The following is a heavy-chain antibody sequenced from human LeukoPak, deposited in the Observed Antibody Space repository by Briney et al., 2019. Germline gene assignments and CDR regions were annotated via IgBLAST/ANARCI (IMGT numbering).Heavy chain of an antibody. V-gene: IGHV3-7*01. CDR1: GFTISSYW. CDR3: AREVIRSLFY. Sequence: PGGSLRLSCAASGFTISSYWMSWVRQAPGKGLEWVANIKQDGSEKYYADSVKGRFTISRDNAKNSLYLQMNSLRAEDTAVYYCAREVIRSLFYWGQGTLVTVSS. D-gene: IGHD2-21*01. J-gene: IGHJ4*02. CDR2: IKQDGSEK.